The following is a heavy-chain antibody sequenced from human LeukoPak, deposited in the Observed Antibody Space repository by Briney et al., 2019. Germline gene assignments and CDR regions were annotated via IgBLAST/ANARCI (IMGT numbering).Heavy chain of an antibody. V-gene: IGHV3-23*01. CDR2: ISGSGGST. CDR3: AKERGLSYYDSSGLGAFDI. D-gene: IGHD3-22*01. Sequence: PGGSLRLSRAASGFTFSSYAMSWVRQAPGKGLEWVSAISGSGGSTYYADSVKDRFTISRDNSKNTLYLQMNSLRAEDTAVYYCAKERGLSYYDSSGLGAFDIWGQGTMVTVSS. J-gene: IGHJ3*02. CDR1: GFTFSSYA.